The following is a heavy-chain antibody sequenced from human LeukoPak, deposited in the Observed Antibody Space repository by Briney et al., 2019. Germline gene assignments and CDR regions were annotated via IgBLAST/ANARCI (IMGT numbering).Heavy chain of an antibody. CDR1: GGTFSIYA. CDR3: ARAREKYYDILTGYYTFDY. Sequence: ASVKVSCKTSGGTFSIYAITWVRQAAGQGLEWVGEIVPVSGAADYPQKFQGRVTLTTDASTSTAYMELNSLRSEDTAVYYCARAREKYYDILTGYYTFDYWGQGTRVTVTS. CDR2: IVPVSGAA. D-gene: IGHD3-9*01. J-gene: IGHJ4*02. V-gene: IGHV1-69*05.